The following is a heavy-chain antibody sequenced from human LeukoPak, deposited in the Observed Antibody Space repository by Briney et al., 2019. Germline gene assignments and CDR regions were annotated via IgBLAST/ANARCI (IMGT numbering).Heavy chain of an antibody. CDR2: ISSSSSYI. J-gene: IGHJ4*02. CDR3: ARVVAAADSLPYDY. Sequence: PGGSLRLSCAASGFTFSSYSMNWVRHAPGKGLEWVSSISSSSSYIYYADSVKGRFTISRDNAKTSLYLQMNSLRAEDTAVYYCARVVAAADSLPYDYWGQGTLVTVSS. V-gene: IGHV3-21*01. CDR1: GFTFSSYS. D-gene: IGHD6-13*01.